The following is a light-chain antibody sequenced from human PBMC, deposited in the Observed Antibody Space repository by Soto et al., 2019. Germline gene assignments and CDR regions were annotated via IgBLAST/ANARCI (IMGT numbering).Light chain of an antibody. CDR3: QPYGSSGT. CDR1: QSVSSN. J-gene: IGKJ1*01. V-gene: IGKV3-15*01. CDR2: GAS. Sequence: IVMTHSPFALSVYTGERATLSCRASQSVSSNLAWYQQKPGQAPRLLIYGASTRATGIPARFSGSGSGTEFTLTISSLQSEDIAVYYCQPYGSSGTFGQGSKADIK.